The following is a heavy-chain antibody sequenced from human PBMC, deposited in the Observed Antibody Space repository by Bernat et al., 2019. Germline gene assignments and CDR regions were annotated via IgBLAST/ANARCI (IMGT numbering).Heavy chain of an antibody. J-gene: IGHJ4*02. V-gene: IGHV3-23*01. D-gene: IGHD2-15*01. CDR3: AKERGQNYCSGGSCVIDY. CDR2: ISGSGGST. CDR1: GFTFSSYA. Sequence: EVQLLESGGGLVQPGWSLRLSCVASGFTFSSYAMSWVRQAPGKGLEWVSAISGSGGSTYYADSVKGRFTISRDDPKNTLYLQLNSLRAEDTAVYYCAKERGQNYCSGGSCVIDYWGQGTLVTVSS.